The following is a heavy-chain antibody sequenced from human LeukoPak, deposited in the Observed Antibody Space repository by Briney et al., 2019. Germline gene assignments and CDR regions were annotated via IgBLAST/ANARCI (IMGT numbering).Heavy chain of an antibody. D-gene: IGHD1-20*01. CDR1: GFTFTDAC. CDR2: IKNKKDGGTT. J-gene: IGHJ4*02. CDR3: TTVGLTGTTWIY. Sequence: GGSLRLSCATSGFTFTDACMSWVRQAPGRGLEWVGRIKNKKDGGTTDYAAPVKGRFTISRDDSKNTLYLQMDSLKTEDTATYYCTTVGLTGTTWIYWGQGTLVTVSS. V-gene: IGHV3-15*01.